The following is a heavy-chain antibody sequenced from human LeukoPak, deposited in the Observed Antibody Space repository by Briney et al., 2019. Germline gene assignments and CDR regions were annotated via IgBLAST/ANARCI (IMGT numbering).Heavy chain of an antibody. CDR2: INHSGST. J-gene: IGHJ5*02. V-gene: IGHV4-34*01. CDR1: GGSFSGYY. CDR3: ARGGIYYDSSGYLYNWFDP. Sequence: PSETLSLTCAVYGGSFSGYYWSWIRQPPGRGLEWIGEINHSGSTNYNPSLKSRVTISVDTSKNQFSLRLSSVTAADTAVYYCARGGIYYDSSGYLYNWFDPWGQGTLLTVSS. D-gene: IGHD3-22*01.